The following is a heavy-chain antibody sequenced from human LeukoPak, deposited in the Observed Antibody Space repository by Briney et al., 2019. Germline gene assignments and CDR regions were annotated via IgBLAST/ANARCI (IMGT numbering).Heavy chain of an antibody. CDR3: ARVPQRSSDHYYGMDV. J-gene: IGHJ6*02. CDR2: IIPIFGTA. D-gene: IGHD6-25*01. CDR1: GGTFSSYA. V-gene: IGHV1-69*13. Sequence: ASVKVSCKASGGTFSSYAISWVRQAPGQGLEWMGGIIPIFGTANYAQKFQGRVTITADESTSTAYMELSSLRSEDTAVYYCARVPQRSSDHYYGMDVWGQGTTVTASS.